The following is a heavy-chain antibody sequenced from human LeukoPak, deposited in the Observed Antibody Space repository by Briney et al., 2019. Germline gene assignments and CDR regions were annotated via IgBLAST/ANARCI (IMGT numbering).Heavy chain of an antibody. J-gene: IGHJ6*03. CDR2: INWDGGRT. V-gene: IGHV3-20*04. D-gene: IGHD3-10*01. CDR1: GFTFDDYG. Sequence: PGGSLRLSCAASGFTFDDYGMSWVRQAPGKGLEWVSGINWDGGRTVYADSVKGRFTISGDNAKNSLYLQMNSQRAEDTALYYCARGTSNGSGSYYSYYHYYYMDVWGKGTTVTVSS. CDR3: ARGTSNGSGSYYSYYHYYYMDV.